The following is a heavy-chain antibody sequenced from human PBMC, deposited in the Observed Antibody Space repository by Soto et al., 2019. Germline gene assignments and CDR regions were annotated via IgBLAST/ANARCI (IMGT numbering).Heavy chain of an antibody. D-gene: IGHD1-26*01. V-gene: IGHV3-9*01. Sequence: GGSLRLSCAASGFTFDDYAMHWVRQAPGKGPEWVSGISWNSASIGYADSMKGRFTISRDNAKKSLYLQMNSLKADDTAVYFCAKDFPPLARMCDPSDTGTLGTVSS. J-gene: IGHJ5*02. CDR2: ISWNSASI. CDR1: GFTFDDYA. CDR3: AKDFPPLARMCDP.